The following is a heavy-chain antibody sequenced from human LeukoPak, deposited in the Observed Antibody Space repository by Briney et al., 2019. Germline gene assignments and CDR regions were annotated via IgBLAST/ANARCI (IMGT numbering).Heavy chain of an antibody. CDR3: YGSGRFGQYYYYYGMDV. D-gene: IGHD3-10*01. J-gene: IGHJ6*02. CDR1: GYTFTSYD. V-gene: IGHV1-8*01. Sequence: ASVKVSCKASGYTFTSYDINWVRQATGRGLEWMGWMNPNSGNTGYAQKLQGRVTMTRNTSISTAYMELSSLRSEDTAVYYCYGSGRFGQYYYYYGMDVWGQGTTVTVSS. CDR2: MNPNSGNT.